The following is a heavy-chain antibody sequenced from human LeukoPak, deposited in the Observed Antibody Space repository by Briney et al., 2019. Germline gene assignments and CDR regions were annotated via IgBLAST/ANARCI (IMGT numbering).Heavy chain of an antibody. CDR2: ISYDGSNK. CDR3: ARGIYIAMTTLDV. CDR1: GFTFSSYA. V-gene: IGHV3-30*04. Sequence: PGRSLRLSCAASGFTFSSYAMHWVRQAPGKGLEWVAVISYDGSNKYYADSVEGRFTISRDNSKNTLYLQMNSLRAEDTAVYYCARGIYIAMTTLDVWGQGTTVTVSS. D-gene: IGHD4-17*01. J-gene: IGHJ6*02.